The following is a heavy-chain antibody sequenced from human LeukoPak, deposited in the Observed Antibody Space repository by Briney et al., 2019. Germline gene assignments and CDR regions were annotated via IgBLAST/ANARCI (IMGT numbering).Heavy chain of an antibody. CDR1: GFPFSTFA. D-gene: IGHD2-21*01. J-gene: IGHJ4*02. Sequence: QSGGSLRLSCAASGFPFSTFAMSWVRQAPGKGLEWVSAISGSGGSTYYADSVKGRFTISRDNSKNTLYLQTSSLRAEDAAVYHCAKDHSYYFDYWGQGTLVTVSS. CDR2: ISGSGGST. CDR3: AKDHSYYFDY. V-gene: IGHV3-23*01.